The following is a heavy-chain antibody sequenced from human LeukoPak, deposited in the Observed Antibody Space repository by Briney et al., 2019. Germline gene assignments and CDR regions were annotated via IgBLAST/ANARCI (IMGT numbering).Heavy chain of an antibody. CDR2: INPNSGGT. CDR1: GYTFTGYY. V-gene: IGHV1-2*02. CDR3: AGPYSGYDKGSYYYYYYGMDV. D-gene: IGHD5-12*01. J-gene: IGHJ6*02. Sequence: ASVKVSCKASGYTFTGYYMHWVRQAPGQGLEWMGWINPNSGGTNYAQKFQGRVTITADKSTSTAYMELSSLRSEDTAVYYCAGPYSGYDKGSYYYYYYGMDVWGQGTTVTVSS.